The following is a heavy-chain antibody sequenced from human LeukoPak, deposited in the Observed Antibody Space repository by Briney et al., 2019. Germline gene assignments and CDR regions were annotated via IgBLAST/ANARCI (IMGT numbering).Heavy chain of an antibody. CDR1: GGSISSHY. CDR3: ARDVPVQTSDAFDI. D-gene: IGHD1-1*01. CDR2: ISYSGRT. V-gene: IGHV4-59*11. Sequence: SETLSLTCTVSGGSISSHYWSWVRQPPGKGLEWIGYISYSGRTNFNPSLTSRGAISLDTSKNQFSLKLTFVTAADTAVYYCARDVPVQTSDAFDIWGQGTMVTVSS. J-gene: IGHJ3*02.